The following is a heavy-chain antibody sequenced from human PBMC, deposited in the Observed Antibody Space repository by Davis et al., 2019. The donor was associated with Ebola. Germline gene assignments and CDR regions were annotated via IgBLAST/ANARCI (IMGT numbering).Heavy chain of an antibody. CDR2: INPNSGGT. V-gene: IGHV1-2*06. CDR1: GYSFTGNY. CDR3: ARNDFWSAFDY. Sequence: AASVKVSCKASGYSFTGNYVQWVRQAPGQGLEWMGRINPNSGGTNYAQKFQGRVTITADKSTSTAYMELSSLRSEDTAIYYCARNDFWSAFDYWGQGTLVTVSS. D-gene: IGHD3-3*01. J-gene: IGHJ4*02.